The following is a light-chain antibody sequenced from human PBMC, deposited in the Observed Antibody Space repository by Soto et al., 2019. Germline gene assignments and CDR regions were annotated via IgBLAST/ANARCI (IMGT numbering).Light chain of an antibody. J-gene: IGKJ1*01. Sequence: DIQMTQKNYTLSATAGDRVAITCRASQSISSWLAWYQHKPGKAPKLLIYDASNLDSGVPSRFSGSGSGTEFSLTISNLQPDDFATYYCEQYENYWTFG. CDR2: DAS. CDR1: QSISSW. CDR3: EQYENYWT. V-gene: IGKV1-5*01.